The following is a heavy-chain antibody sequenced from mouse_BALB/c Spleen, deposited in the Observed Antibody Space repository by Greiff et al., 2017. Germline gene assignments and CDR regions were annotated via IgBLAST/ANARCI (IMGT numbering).Heavy chain of an antibody. D-gene: IGHD1-1*01. J-gene: IGHJ4*01. CDR3: AREGLVYYYGSRYEMDY. CDR1: GFAFSSYD. V-gene: IGHV5-6-5*01. CDR2: ISSGGST. Sequence: EVKLMESGGGLVKPGGSLKLSCAASGFAFSSYDMSWVRQTPEKRLEWVASISSGGSTYYPDSVKGRFTISRDNARNILYLQMSSLRSEDTAMYYCAREGLVYYYGSRYEMDYWGQGTSVTVSS.